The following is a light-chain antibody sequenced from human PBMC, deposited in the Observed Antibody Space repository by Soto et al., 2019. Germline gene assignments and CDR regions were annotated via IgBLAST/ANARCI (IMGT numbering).Light chain of an antibody. CDR1: QSISSY. V-gene: IGKV1-39*01. CDR3: QQSYSTLSIT. CDR2: AAS. Sequence: DIQMTQSPSSLSASVGDRVTITCRASQSISSYLNWYQQKPGKAPKLLIYAASSLQSGVPSRFSGSGSGTDFTLTISSLQPEDFATYYCQQSYSTLSITFGQGTDWRL. J-gene: IGKJ5*01.